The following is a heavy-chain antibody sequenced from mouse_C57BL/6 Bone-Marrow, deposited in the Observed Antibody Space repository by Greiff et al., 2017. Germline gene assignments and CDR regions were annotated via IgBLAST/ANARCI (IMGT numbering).Heavy chain of an antibody. V-gene: IGHV1-15*01. Sequence: SGAELVRPGASVTLSCKASGYTFTDYEMHWVKQTPVHGLEWIGAIDPETGGTAYNQKFKGKAILTADKSSSTAYMELRSLTSEDSAVYYCTRYWYYFDYWGQGTTLTVSS. J-gene: IGHJ2*01. D-gene: IGHD4-1*01. CDR1: GYTFTDYE. CDR3: TRYWYYFDY. CDR2: IDPETGGT.